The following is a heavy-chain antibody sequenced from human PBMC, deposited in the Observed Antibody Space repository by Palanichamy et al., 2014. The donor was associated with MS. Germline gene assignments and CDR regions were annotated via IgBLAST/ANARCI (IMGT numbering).Heavy chain of an antibody. J-gene: IGHJ4*02. CDR1: GFTFSSYT. Sequence: EVQLLESGGILVQPGESLRLSCAASGFTFSSYTMAWVRQAPGKGLEWVSGISGSGGSTYYADTAKGRFTISRDNSKNTLYLLMNSLRAEDTAIYYCAKSSSTSRTGWTGGDSWGQGTLVTVSS. V-gene: IGHV3-23*01. CDR3: AKSSSTSRTGWTGGDS. D-gene: IGHD6-19*01. CDR2: ISGSGGST.